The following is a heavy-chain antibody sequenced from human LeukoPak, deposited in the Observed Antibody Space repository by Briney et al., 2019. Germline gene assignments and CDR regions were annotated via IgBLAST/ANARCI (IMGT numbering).Heavy chain of an antibody. D-gene: IGHD6-19*01. CDR2: ISWNSGSI. Sequence: GRSLRLSCAASGFTFDDYAMHWVRHAPGKGLEWVSGISWNSGSIVYADSVKGRFTISRDNAKNSLYLQMNSLRAEDTALYYCAKSASSGWYVPFDYWGQGTLVTVSS. CDR1: GFTFDDYA. J-gene: IGHJ4*02. V-gene: IGHV3-9*01. CDR3: AKSASSGWYVPFDY.